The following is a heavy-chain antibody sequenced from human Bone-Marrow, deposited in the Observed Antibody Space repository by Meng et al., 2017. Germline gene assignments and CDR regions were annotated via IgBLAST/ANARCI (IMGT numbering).Heavy chain of an antibody. J-gene: IGHJ4*02. Sequence: GAVAEAGGVWGKPGGSLSLSCLAAGLSFTDSWMSWVRQAPGKGLEWVGRIKRHSDGGTIDYAAPVKGRFTISRDDSKNTLYLQMDSLITEDTAVYFCATGAAAADHWGQGTLVTVSS. D-gene: IGHD6-13*01. CDR2: IKRHSDGGTI. V-gene: IGHV3-15*01. CDR1: GLSFTDSW. CDR3: ATGAAAADH.